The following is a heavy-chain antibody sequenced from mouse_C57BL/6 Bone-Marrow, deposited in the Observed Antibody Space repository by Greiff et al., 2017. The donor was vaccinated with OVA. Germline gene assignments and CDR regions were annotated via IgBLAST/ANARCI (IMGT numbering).Heavy chain of an antibody. J-gene: IGHJ3*01. D-gene: IGHD2-12*01. CDR3: ARLRGAWFAY. CDR2: IYPRRGNT. V-gene: IGHV1-81*01. CDR1: GYTFTSSG. Sequence: QVQLQQSGAELARPGASVKLSCKASGYTFTSSGISWVKQRTGQGLEWIGEIYPRRGNTYYNEKFKGKATLTADKSSSTAYMELRSLTSEDSAVYFCARLRGAWFAYWGQGTLVTVSA.